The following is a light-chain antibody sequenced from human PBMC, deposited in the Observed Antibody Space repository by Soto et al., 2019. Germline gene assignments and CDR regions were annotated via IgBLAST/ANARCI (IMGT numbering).Light chain of an antibody. J-gene: IGLJ2*01. CDR2: LNSDGSH. CDR3: QTWGTCILV. CDR1: SGHSSYA. Sequence: QLVLTQSPSASASLGASVKLTCTLSSGHSSYAIAWHQQQPEKGPRYLMKLNSDGSHSKGDGIPDRFSGSSSGAERYLTISSLQSEDEADYYCQTWGTCILVFGGGNKLTVL. V-gene: IGLV4-69*01.